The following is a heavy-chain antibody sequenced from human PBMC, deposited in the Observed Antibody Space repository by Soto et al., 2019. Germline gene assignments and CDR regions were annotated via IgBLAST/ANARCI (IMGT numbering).Heavy chain of an antibody. CDR3: VSDLGGGAHYGMDV. J-gene: IGHJ6*02. CDR2: ISATSLYI. V-gene: IGHV3-21*06. Sequence: EVKLVQSGGGLVKPGGSLRLSCAASGFTFETSSINCLRQTPGKGLEWVASISATSLYIYYADSVRGRFTISRENAKNAVLLQMGGLTAADTAIFFCVSDLGGGAHYGMDVWGQGTTVTVSS. D-gene: IGHD3-16*01. CDR1: GFTFETSS.